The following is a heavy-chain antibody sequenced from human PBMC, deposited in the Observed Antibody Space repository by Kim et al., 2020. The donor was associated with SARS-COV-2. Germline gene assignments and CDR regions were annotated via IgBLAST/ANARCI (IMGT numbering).Heavy chain of an antibody. D-gene: IGHD3-10*01. V-gene: IGHV3-30*18. CDR1: GFTFSSCG. CDR3: AKESGSGSYYAWTYYYYGMDV. J-gene: IGHJ6*02. CDR2: ISYDGSNK. Sequence: GGSLRLSCAASGFTFSSCGMHWVRQAPGKGLEWVAVISYDGSNKYYADSVKGRFTISRDNSKNTLYLQMNSLRAEDTAVYYCAKESGSGSYYAWTYYYYGMDVGGQGTTVTVSS.